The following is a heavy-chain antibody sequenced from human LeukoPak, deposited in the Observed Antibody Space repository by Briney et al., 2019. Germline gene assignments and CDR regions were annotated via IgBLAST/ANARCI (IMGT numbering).Heavy chain of an antibody. CDR2: ISYDGSNK. CDR3: ARGGYYGSGSLDY. Sequence: GGSLRLSCAASGFTFSSYAMHWVRQAPGKGLEWVAVISYDGSNKYYADSVKGRFTISRDNSKNTLYLQMNSLRAEDTAVYYCARGGYYGSGSLDYWGQGTLVTVSS. D-gene: IGHD3-10*01. CDR1: GFTFSSYA. V-gene: IGHV3-30-3*01. J-gene: IGHJ4*02.